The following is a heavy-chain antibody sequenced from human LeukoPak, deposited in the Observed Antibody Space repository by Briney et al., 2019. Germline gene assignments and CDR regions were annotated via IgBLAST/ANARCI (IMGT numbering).Heavy chain of an antibody. V-gene: IGHV1-69*13. D-gene: IGHD3-22*01. CDR1: GGTFSSYA. J-gene: IGHJ5*02. Sequence: ASVKVSCKASGGTFSSYAISWVRQAPGQGLEWMGGIIPIFGTANYAQKFQGRVTITADESTSTAYMELSSLRPEDTAVYYCARRPYSSGYYYWFDPWGQGTLVTVSS. CDR2: IIPIFGTA. CDR3: ARRPYSSGYYYWFDP.